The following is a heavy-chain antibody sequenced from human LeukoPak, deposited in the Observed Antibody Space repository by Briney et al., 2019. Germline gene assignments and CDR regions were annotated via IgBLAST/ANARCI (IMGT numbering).Heavy chain of an antibody. J-gene: IGHJ6*02. D-gene: IGHD5-12*01. V-gene: IGHV3-21*01. CDR1: GFTFSSYS. Sequence: PGGSLRLSCAASGFTFSSYSMNWVRQAPGKGLEWVSSISSSSSYIYYADSVKGRFTISRDNAKNSLYLQMNSLRAGDTAVYYCARDRFSGYVFYYGMDVWGQGTTVTVSS. CDR3: ARDRFSGYVFYYGMDV. CDR2: ISSSSSYI.